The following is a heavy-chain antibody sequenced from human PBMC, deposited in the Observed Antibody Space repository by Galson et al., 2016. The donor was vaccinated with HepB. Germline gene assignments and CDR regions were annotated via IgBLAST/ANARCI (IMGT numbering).Heavy chain of an antibody. D-gene: IGHD3-10*01. CDR3: ARDNTILWFGELIGNAFDI. CDR1: GFTFSNYA. Sequence: SLRLSCAASGFTFSNYAMTWVRQAPGKGPHFVSSISDSGATTYYPDSVKGRFTISRDNSKNTLYLQMNSLRAEDTAVYYCARDNTILWFGELIGNAFDIWGQGTLVTVSS. V-gene: IGHV3-23*01. J-gene: IGHJ3*02. CDR2: ISDSGATT.